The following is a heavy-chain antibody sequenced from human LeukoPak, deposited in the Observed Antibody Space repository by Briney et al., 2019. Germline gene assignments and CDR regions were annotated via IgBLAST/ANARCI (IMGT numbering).Heavy chain of an antibody. Sequence: ASVKVSCKASGYSFTAYSIVWVRQAPGQGLEWMGWISGNNDNPNYGQKFQGRFTVTTDSSTSTAYMELRNLRFDDTAVYYCARDGTSTDDYWGQGTLVTVSS. CDR3: ARDGTSTDDY. D-gene: IGHD2-2*01. CDR2: ISGNNDNP. J-gene: IGHJ4*02. V-gene: IGHV1-18*04. CDR1: GYSFTAYS.